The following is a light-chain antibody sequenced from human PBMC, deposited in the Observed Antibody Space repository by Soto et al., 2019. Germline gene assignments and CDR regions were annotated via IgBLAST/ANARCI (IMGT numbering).Light chain of an antibody. CDR1: SSDVGSYNL. J-gene: IGLJ3*02. CDR3: CSYAGSSTSWV. Sequence: QSVLTQPASVSGSPGQSITISCTGTSSDVGSYNLVSWYQQHPGKAPKLMIYEGSKRPSGVSNRLSGSKSGNTASLTISGLQAEDEAEYYCCSYAGSSTSWVFGGGTQLTVL. CDR2: EGS. V-gene: IGLV2-23*01.